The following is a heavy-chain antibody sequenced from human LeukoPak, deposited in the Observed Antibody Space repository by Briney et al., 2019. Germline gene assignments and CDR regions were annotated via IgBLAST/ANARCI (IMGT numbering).Heavy chain of an antibody. Sequence: QPGRSLRLSCAASGFTFSSYAMHWVRQAPGKGLEWVAVISYDGSNKYYADSVKGRFTISRDNSKNTLYLQMNSLRAEDTAVYYCARGDLKSRITIFGVVIQTDYWGQGTLVTVSS. V-gene: IGHV3-30-3*01. CDR1: GFTFSSYA. D-gene: IGHD3-3*01. CDR2: ISYDGSNK. J-gene: IGHJ4*02. CDR3: ARGDLKSRITIFGVVIQTDY.